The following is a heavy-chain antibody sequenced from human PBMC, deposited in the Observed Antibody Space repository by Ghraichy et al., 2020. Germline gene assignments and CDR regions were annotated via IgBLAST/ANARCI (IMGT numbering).Heavy chain of an antibody. CDR1: GYTFTSYY. CDR3: VSRGGGAYYFDY. J-gene: IGHJ4*02. V-gene: IGHV1-46*01. Sequence: ASVKVSCKASGYTFTSYYMHWVRQAPGQGLEWMGIINPSGGSTSYAQKFQGRVTMTRDTSTSTVYMELSSLRSEDTAVYYCVSRGGGAYYFDYWGQGTLVTVSS. D-gene: IGHD2-15*01. CDR2: INPSGGST.